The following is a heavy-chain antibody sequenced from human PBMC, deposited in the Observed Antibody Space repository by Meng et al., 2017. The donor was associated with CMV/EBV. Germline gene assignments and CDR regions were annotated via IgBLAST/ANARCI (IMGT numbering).Heavy chain of an antibody. CDR3: ARERGTTDILTGSGLYCGMDV. V-gene: IGHV3-11*01. J-gene: IGHJ6*02. D-gene: IGHD3-9*01. CDR1: GFTFSSYS. CDR2: ISSGGSTI. Sequence: GGSLRLSCAASGFTFSSYSMSWIRQAPGKGLEWVSDISSGGSTIYYADSVKGRFTISRDNAKNSLYLQMNSLRAEDTAVYYCARERGTTDILTGSGLYCGMDVWGQGATVTVSS.